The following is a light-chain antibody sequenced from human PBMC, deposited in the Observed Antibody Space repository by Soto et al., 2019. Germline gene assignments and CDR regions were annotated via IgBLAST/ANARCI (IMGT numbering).Light chain of an antibody. CDR2: GNN. J-gene: IGLJ3*02. V-gene: IGLV1-40*01. Sequence: QAVVTQPTSVSGAPGQRVTISCSGTSSNIGAGYDVHWYHQLPGTAPKLLIFGNNNRPSGVPARFSASRSGTSASLAITGLQAEDEADYYCQSFDTNLRGSVFGGGTKVTVL. CDR1: SSNIGAGYD. CDR3: QSFDTNLRGSV.